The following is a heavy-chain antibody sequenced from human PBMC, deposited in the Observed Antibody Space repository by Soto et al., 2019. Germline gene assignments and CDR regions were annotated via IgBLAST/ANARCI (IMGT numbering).Heavy chain of an antibody. D-gene: IGHD2-15*01. V-gene: IGHV4-59*08. J-gene: IGHJ6*02. CDR1: SGPSSSHN. CDR2: VYHTGGT. Sequence: QVQLQQSGPGLMKPSETLSLTCAVSSGPSSSHNWGWIRQTPGRGLEWIGYVYHTGGTSYNPSLNSRVTVSADTSTNHISLTLTSVTAADTAVYYCVRQGIGYLHGLVDVWGQGTTVTVSS. CDR3: VRQGIGYLHGLVDV.